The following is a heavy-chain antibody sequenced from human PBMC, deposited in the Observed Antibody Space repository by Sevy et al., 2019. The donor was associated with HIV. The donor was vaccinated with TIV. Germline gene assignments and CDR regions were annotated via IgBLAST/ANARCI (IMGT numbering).Heavy chain of an antibody. Sequence: SETLSLTCTVSGGSISSGSYYWSWIRQPAGKGLEWIGRIYTSGSTNYNPSLKSRVTMSVDTSKNRFSLKLSSVTAADTAVYYCARAGMAVAGTGDAFDIWGQGTMVTVSS. CDR1: GGSISSGSYY. CDR2: IYTSGST. CDR3: ARAGMAVAGTGDAFDI. J-gene: IGHJ3*02. V-gene: IGHV4-61*02. D-gene: IGHD6-19*01.